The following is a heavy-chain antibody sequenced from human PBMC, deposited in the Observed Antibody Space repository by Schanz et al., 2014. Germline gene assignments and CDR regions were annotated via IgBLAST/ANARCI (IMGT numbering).Heavy chain of an antibody. CDR2: MSYNGNT. CDR1: GYPFRNYG. J-gene: IGHJ4*02. D-gene: IGHD3-10*01. Sequence: QVQMVQSGAEVKKPGASVKVSCKASGYPFRNYGISWLRQAPGQGFEWMAWMSYNGNTKYAQSLQGRVTVTRDTSTSTSYMELRSLTSDDTAVYYCARDRVSFVRGPLGVDWGQGTQVIVSS. CDR3: ARDRVSFVRGPLGVD. V-gene: IGHV1-18*01.